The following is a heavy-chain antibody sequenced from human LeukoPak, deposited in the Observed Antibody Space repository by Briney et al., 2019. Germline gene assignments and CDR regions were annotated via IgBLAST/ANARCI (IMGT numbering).Heavy chain of an antibody. Sequence: PSETLSLTCTVSGGSISSYYWSWIRQPPGKGLEWIGYIYYSGSTNYNPSLKSRVTISVDTSKNQFSLKLSSVTAADTAVYYCARLYSSFVRGAFDIWGQGTMVTVSS. J-gene: IGHJ3*02. CDR2: IYYSGST. CDR3: ARLYSSFVRGAFDI. CDR1: GGSISSYY. V-gene: IGHV4-59*01. D-gene: IGHD6-6*01.